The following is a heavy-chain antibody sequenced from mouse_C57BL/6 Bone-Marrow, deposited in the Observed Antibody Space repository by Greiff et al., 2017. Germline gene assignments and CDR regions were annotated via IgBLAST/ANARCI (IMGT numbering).Heavy chain of an antibody. J-gene: IGHJ3*01. V-gene: IGHV2-2*01. D-gene: IGHD2-4*01. CDR2: IWSGGST. CDR3: ARRGYYDYDGSWCAY. CDR1: GFSLTSYG. Sequence: QVQLKQSGPGLVQPSQSLSITCTVSGFSLTSYGVHWVRQSPGKGLEWLGVIWSGGSTDYNAAFISRLSISKDNSKSQVFFKMNSLQADDTAIYYCARRGYYDYDGSWCAYWGQGTLVTVSA.